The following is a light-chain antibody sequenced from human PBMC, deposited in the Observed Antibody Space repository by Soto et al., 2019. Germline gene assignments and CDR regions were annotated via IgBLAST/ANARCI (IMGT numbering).Light chain of an antibody. CDR3: QQYESLPLS. Sequence: DIQMTQSPSSLSASVGDRVTITCPASQGIHTNLIWYQQKPGKAPKLLIYDASDLETGVPSRFSGRGSGIAFTFTICSLQPEDFATYYCQQYESLPLSFGKGTRLE. CDR1: QGIHTN. V-gene: IGKV1-33*01. CDR2: DAS. J-gene: IGKJ5*01.